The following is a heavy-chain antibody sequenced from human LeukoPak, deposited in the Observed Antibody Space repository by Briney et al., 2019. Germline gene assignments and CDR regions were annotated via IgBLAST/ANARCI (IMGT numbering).Heavy chain of an antibody. J-gene: IGHJ4*01. Sequence: GGSLRLSCVVPGFTFSSYAMSWVRQAPGKGLEWVSTINRSGNSTYYPDSVKGRFTISRDNSKNTLYLQMNSLKPEDTAVYYCARDMASIVRGITYYLDYWGHGTLVTVSS. V-gene: IGHV3-23*01. CDR2: INRSGNST. CDR3: ARDMASIVRGITYYLDY. CDR1: GFTFSSYA. D-gene: IGHD3-10*01.